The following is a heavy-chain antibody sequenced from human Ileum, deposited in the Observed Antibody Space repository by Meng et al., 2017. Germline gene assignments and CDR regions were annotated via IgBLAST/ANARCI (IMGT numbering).Heavy chain of an antibody. CDR3: ARGGPWFDP. Sequence: QVRLRQWGAGLLKPSETLSLTCAVYGGSFSGYYWSWIRQPTGKGLEWIGEINHSGSTNYNPSLKSRVTISVDTSKNQFSLKLSSVTDADTAVYYCARGGPWFDPWGQGTLVTVSS. V-gene: IGHV4-34*01. CDR1: GGSFSGYY. J-gene: IGHJ5*02. CDR2: INHSGST.